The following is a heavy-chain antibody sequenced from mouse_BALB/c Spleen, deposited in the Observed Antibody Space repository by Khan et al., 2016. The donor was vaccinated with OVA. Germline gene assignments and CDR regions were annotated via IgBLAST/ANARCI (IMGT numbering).Heavy chain of an antibody. D-gene: IGHD2-14*01. V-gene: IGHV1-54*01. CDR1: GYAFTNYL. CDR3: LRSDYRYGYYTMDY. Sequence: QVQLKQSGAELVRPGTSVKVSCKASGYAFTNYLIEWVNQRPGQGLEWIGVINPGSGGTNYNGKFKAKATLTADKSSNTVYMQLSSLTSDDSAVYFCLRSDYRYGYYTMDYWGQGTSVTVSS. CDR2: INPGSGGT. J-gene: IGHJ4*01.